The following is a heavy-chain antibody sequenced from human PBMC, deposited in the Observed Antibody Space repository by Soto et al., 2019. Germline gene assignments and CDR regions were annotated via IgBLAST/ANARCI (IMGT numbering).Heavy chain of an antibody. CDR3: ARGGGVGVAGSAAFDM. J-gene: IGHJ3*02. CDR1: GYPVTAYY. V-gene: IGHV1-2*02. D-gene: IGHD3-3*01. CDR2: INPATGAA. Sequence: QLHLVQSGAVVKKPGASVTVSCSASGYPVTAYYMHWVRQAPGRGLEWMGGINPATGAAKYTQTFRGRVTMTRDTSRSTVFMELSGLTSGDTAVFYGARGGGVGVAGSAAFDMWGQGTLVTVSS.